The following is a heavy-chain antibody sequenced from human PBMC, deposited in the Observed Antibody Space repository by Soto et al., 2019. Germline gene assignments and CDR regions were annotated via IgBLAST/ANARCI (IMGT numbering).Heavy chain of an antibody. D-gene: IGHD2-15*01. V-gene: IGHV4-31*03. CDR3: ARGFLVVAAYFDY. Sequence: SETLSLTCTVSGGSISSGGYYWSWIRQHPGKGLEWIGYIYCSGSTYYNPSLKSRVTISVDTSKNQFSLKLSSVTAADTAVYYCARGFLVVAAYFDYWGQGTLVTVSS. CDR2: IYCSGST. CDR1: GGSISSGGYY. J-gene: IGHJ4*02.